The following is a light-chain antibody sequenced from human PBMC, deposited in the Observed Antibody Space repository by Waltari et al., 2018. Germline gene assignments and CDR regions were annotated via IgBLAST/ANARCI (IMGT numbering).Light chain of an antibody. CDR3: QQHATSPYT. V-gene: IGKV3-20*01. Sequence: DIVLTQSPGTLSLSPGERATLPCRASQSVNNNYLAWYQQKPGQAPRLLIYGASSRATGIPDRISGSGSGTDFTLTLSSLEPEDFAVYYCQQHATSPYTFGQGTKVEIK. CDR2: GAS. CDR1: QSVNNNY. J-gene: IGKJ2*01.